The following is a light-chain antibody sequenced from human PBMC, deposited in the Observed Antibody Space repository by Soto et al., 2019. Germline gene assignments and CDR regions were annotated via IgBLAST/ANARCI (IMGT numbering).Light chain of an antibody. CDR2: ATS. CDR3: QQSYSTPRT. V-gene: IGKV1-39*01. Sequence: DIQMTQSPPSLSASVGDRVTITCRASQSIRTYLNWYQQKPGKAPKVLISATSNLQSGVPSRFSGSGSGTDFTLTISSLQPEDFGTYYCQQSYSTPRTFGQGTKVAIK. CDR1: QSIRTY. J-gene: IGKJ1*01.